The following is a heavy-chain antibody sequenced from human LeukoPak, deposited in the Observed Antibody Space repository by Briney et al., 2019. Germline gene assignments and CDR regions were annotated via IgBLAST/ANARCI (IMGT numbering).Heavy chain of an antibody. D-gene: IGHD6-6*01. Sequence: GGSLRLSCAASGFMFSSYWMSWVRQAPGKGLEWVADIKEDGSEKSYVDSVKGRFTISRDNANNLLYLQMNSLRAEDTAVYYCARESFAARWDWGQETLVTVSS. V-gene: IGHV3-7*01. CDR2: IKEDGSEK. CDR3: ARESFAARWD. J-gene: IGHJ4*02. CDR1: GFMFSSYW.